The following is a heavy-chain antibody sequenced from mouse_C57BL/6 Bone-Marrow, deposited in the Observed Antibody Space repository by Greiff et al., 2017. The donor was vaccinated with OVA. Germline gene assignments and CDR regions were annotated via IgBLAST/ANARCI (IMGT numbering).Heavy chain of an antibody. D-gene: IGHD3-2*02. CDR2: IFPGSGST. Sequence: QVQLQQPGAELVKPGASVKISCKAPGYTFTSHWMQWVRQRPGQGLEWIGEIFPGSGSTYYNEKFKGKATLTVDTSSSTAYMQLSSLTSEDSAVYFCARSRHSSGYLDYWGQGTTLTVSS. J-gene: IGHJ2*01. CDR1: GYTFTSHW. V-gene: IGHV1-56*01. CDR3: ARSRHSSGYLDY.